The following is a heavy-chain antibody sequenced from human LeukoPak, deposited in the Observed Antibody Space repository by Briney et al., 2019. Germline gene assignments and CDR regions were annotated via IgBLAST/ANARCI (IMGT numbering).Heavy chain of an antibody. CDR3: ARHYLGGNYPDYFNH. CDR1: GGSLGGYH. Sequence: PSETLSLTCAVYGGSLGGYHWTWIRQPPGRGLEWIGEISQSGGANYGPSLKSRVTMSMDTSNNHFSLRLASVTAADTALYSCARHYLGGNYPDYFNHWGQGTLVTVSS. V-gene: IGHV4-34*01. D-gene: IGHD1-26*01. CDR2: ISQSGGA. J-gene: IGHJ4*02.